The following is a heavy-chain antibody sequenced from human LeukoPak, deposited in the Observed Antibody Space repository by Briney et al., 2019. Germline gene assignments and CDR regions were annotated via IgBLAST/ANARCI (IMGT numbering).Heavy chain of an antibody. V-gene: IGHV7-4-1*02. CDR2: INTNTGNP. J-gene: IGHJ4*02. CDR1: GYSSTTYG. D-gene: IGHD3-10*01. CDR3: ARGGSGSRRLGGDY. Sequence: GASVKVSCKASGYSSTTYGINWVRQAPGQGLEWMGWINTNTGNPTYAQGFTGRFVFSVDTSVRTAYLQISSLKAEDTAVYYCARGGSGSRRLGGDYWGQGTLVTVSS.